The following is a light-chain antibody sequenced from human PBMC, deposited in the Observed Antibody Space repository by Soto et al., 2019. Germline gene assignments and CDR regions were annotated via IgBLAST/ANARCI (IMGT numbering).Light chain of an antibody. CDR2: AAS. V-gene: IGKV1-39*01. J-gene: IGKJ1*01. Sequence: DIQMTQSPSALSASVGDRVTISCRSSQHIATYLNWYQHKPGKAPKLLVYAASTLQGGVPSRFSGGGSGTDFRLTISSLQPDDFATYYCQQSSTIPRTFGQGTKVDLK. CDR3: QQSSTIPRT. CDR1: QHIATY.